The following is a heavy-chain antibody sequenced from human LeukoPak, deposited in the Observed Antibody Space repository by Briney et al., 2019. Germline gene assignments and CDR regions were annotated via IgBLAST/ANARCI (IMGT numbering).Heavy chain of an antibody. D-gene: IGHD1-26*01. CDR3: ARTRVGATRGWFDP. V-gene: IGHV4-38-2*02. CDR1: SYSISSGYY. CDR2: IYHSGNT. J-gene: IGHJ5*02. Sequence: SETLSLTCTVSSYSISSGYYWGWIRQPPGKGLEWIGSIYHSGNTYYNPSLKSRLTISLDTSKNQFSLKLSSVTAADTAVYYCARTRVGATRGWFDPWGQGTLVTVSS.